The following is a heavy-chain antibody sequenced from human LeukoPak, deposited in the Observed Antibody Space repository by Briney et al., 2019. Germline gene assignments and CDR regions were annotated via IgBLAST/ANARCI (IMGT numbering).Heavy chain of an antibody. CDR3: ARTIMAATGNDY. Sequence: GGSLRLSCAASGFTFSSYAMSWVRQAPGKGPEWVSAISGSGGSTYYADSVKGRFTISRDNAKNTLYLQMNSLRADDTAVYYCARTIMAATGNDYWGQGTLVTVSS. V-gene: IGHV3-23*01. J-gene: IGHJ4*02. D-gene: IGHD6-13*01. CDR1: GFTFSSYA. CDR2: ISGSGGST.